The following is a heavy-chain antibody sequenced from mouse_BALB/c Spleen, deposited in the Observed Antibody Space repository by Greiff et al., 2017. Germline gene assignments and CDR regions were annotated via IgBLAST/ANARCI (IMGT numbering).Heavy chain of an antibody. J-gene: IGHJ2*01. CDR3: ARGYWYYFDY. CDR2: IYPGDGDT. Sequence: QVQLKESGPELVKPGASVKISCKASGYAFSSSWMNWVKQRPGQGLEWIGRIYPGDGDTNYNGKFKGKATLTADKSSSTAYMQLSSLTSVDSAVYFCARGYWYYFDYWGQGTTLTVSS. CDR1: GYAFSSSW. V-gene: IGHV1-82*01. D-gene: IGHD2-14*01.